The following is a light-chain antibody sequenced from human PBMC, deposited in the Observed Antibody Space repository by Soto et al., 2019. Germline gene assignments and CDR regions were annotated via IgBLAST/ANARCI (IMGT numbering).Light chain of an antibody. CDR2: ASS. Sequence: DIQMTQSPSSVSASVGDTVTITCRASQDILSWLAWYQQKPGEAPRLLIYASSNLQSGVPSRFSGSRSGTDFTLTISSLQPADFATYYCQQANTFPITFGPGNRVDIK. CDR3: QQANTFPIT. J-gene: IGKJ3*01. V-gene: IGKV1-12*01. CDR1: QDILSW.